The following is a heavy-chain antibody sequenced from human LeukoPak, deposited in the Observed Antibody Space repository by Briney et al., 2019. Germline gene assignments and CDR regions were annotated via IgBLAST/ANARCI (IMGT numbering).Heavy chain of an antibody. D-gene: IGHD6-13*01. Sequence: GGSLRLSCAASGFTFSTYWMSWVRQAPGKGLEWVANIKEDGSEKYYGDSVKGRFTISRDNAKNSLYLQMNSLRTEDTAVYYCARASIAAAGYYLDYWGQGSLVTVSS. V-gene: IGHV3-7*03. CDR1: GFTFSTYW. CDR3: ARASIAAAGYYLDY. J-gene: IGHJ4*02. CDR2: IKEDGSEK.